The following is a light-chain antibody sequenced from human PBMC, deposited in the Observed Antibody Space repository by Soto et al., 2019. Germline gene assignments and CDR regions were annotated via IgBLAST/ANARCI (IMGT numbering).Light chain of an antibody. J-gene: IGKJ4*01. V-gene: IGKV3-20*01. Sequence: EIGLVQSPGTLSSSPGERATLSCSVSQSVSSSYLAGYQQTSGQAPRLLLDGASNRATGIPDGFSGSGSGTYFTMTISRLESEDLAVYYCQQYRSSLTFGGGPKLEIK. CDR3: QQYRSSLT. CDR2: GAS. CDR1: QSVSSSY.